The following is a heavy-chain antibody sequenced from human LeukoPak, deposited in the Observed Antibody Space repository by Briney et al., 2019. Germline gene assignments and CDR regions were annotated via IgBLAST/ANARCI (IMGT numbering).Heavy chain of an antibody. CDR3: TRVQAGRSGLMDV. CDR1: VFTLSGYW. V-gene: IGHV3-74*01. CDR2: IDPDGITT. D-gene: IGHD2-8*02. J-gene: IGHJ6*02. Sequence: PGRSLRLSCAASVFTLSGYWMHWVRQAPGEGLVWVSRIDPDGITTNYADSVKGRFTTSRDNARNTLYLQMNSLTAEDTALYYCTRVQAGRSGLMDVWGRGTTVTVSS.